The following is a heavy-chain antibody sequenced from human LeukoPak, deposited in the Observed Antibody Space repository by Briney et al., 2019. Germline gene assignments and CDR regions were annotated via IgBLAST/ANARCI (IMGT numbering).Heavy chain of an antibody. V-gene: IGHV3-23*01. CDR1: GFTFSSYT. CDR2: IGTSAGST. Sequence: PGGSLRLSCATSGFTFSSYTMTWVRQAPGKGLEYVSGIGTSAGSTIYAYSLKGRFTISRDNSKNTVYIQMDSLRVEDTAVYYCAKDPNWDRGYWGQGTLVPVSS. D-gene: IGHD3-10*01. J-gene: IGHJ4*02. CDR3: AKDPNWDRGY.